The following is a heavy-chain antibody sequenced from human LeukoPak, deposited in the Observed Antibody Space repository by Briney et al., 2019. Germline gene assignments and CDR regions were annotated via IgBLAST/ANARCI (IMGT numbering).Heavy chain of an antibody. V-gene: IGHV4-34*01. CDR2: INHSGST. CDR3: ARGVGYSSGCPLYY. CDR1: GGSLSGYY. Sequence: KTSETLSLTFGVHGGSLSGYYWSWIRQPPGKGLEWIGEINHSGSTNYNPSLKSRVTISVDTSKNQSSLKLSSVTAADTAVYYCARGVGYSSGCPLYYWGQGTLVTVSS. J-gene: IGHJ4*02. D-gene: IGHD6-19*01.